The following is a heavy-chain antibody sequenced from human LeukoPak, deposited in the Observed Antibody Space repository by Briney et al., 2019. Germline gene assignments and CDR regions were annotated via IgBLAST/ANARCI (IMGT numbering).Heavy chain of an antibody. CDR3: APAGGSRGPSTYYFDY. D-gene: IGHD1-26*01. CDR1: GFTFSSYA. Sequence: PGGPLRLSCAASGFTFSSYAMHWVRQAPGKGLEWVAVISYDGSNKYYADSVKGRFTISRDNSKNTLYLQMNSLRAEDTAVYYCAPAGGSRGPSTYYFDYRGQGTLVTVSS. V-gene: IGHV3-30-3*02. J-gene: IGHJ4*02. CDR2: ISYDGSNK.